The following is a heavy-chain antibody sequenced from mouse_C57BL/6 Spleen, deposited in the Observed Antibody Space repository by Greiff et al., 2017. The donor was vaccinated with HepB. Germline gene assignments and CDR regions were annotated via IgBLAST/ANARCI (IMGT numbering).Heavy chain of an antibody. D-gene: IGHD1-1*01. CDR3: ARAYYGSSYPWYFDV. CDR1: GYSITSGYY. J-gene: IGHJ1*03. CDR2: ISYDGSN. Sequence: VQLQESGPGLVKPSQSLSLTCSVTGYSITSGYYWNWIRQFPGNKLEWMGYISYDGSNNYNPSLKNRISITRDTSKNQFFLKLNSVTTEDTATYYCARAYYGSSYPWYFDVWGTGTTVTVSS. V-gene: IGHV3-6*01.